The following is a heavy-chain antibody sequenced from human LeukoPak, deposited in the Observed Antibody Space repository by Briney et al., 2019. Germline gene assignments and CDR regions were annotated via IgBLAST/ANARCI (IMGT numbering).Heavy chain of an antibody. D-gene: IGHD3-3*01. CDR3: TRGITIFGVVTGWFDT. V-gene: IGHV4-59*01. CDR1: GGSINSYY. CDR2: IHYTGST. J-gene: IGHJ5*01. Sequence: SETLSLTCSVSGGSINSYYWSWIRQPPGKGLERIGYIHYTGSTNYNPSHKSRVTISIDTSKNQFSLKLSSVTAADTAVYYCTRGITIFGVVTGWFDTCGQGTLVTVSS.